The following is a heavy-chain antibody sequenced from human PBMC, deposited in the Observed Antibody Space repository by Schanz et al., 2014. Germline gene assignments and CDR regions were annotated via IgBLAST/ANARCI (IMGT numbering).Heavy chain of an antibody. CDR1: GGTFHSYT. CDR3: ARGYGDSPTDF. J-gene: IGHJ4*02. Sequence: QVQLVQSGADVKKPGSSVRVSFKSSGGTFHSYTINWVRQAPGQGLEWMGRIIPILGIANYAQKFQGRVTITADRSTSTAYMELSSLRSEDTAVYYCARGYGDSPTDFWGQGTLVTVSS. CDR2: IIPILGIA. V-gene: IGHV1-69*02. D-gene: IGHD4-17*01.